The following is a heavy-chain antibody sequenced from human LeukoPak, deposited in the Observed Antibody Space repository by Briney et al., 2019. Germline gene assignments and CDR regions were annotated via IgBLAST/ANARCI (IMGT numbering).Heavy chain of an antibody. CDR3: AGGTGFIIKD. D-gene: IGHD3-9*01. V-gene: IGHV3-7*03. J-gene: IGHJ4*02. Sequence: GGSLRLSCAASGFTFSLYWMNWVRRAPGKGLEWVANIKQDGSEKNYVDSVKGRFTISRDNAKNSLYLQMNNLRVEDTAMYYCAGGTGFIIKDWGQGTLVTVTS. CDR2: IKQDGSEK. CDR1: GFTFSLYW.